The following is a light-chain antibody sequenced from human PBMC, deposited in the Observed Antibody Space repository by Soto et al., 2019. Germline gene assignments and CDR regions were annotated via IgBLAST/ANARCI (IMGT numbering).Light chain of an antibody. CDR3: QQSYNTPYS. V-gene: IGKV1-39*01. CDR1: RGISNY. CDR2: AAS. Sequence: DIQLTQSPSSLSASVGDRVTITCRASRGISNYLNWYQQKPGKAPNLLIYAASALHSGVPSRFSGSGSGTYFTFTISSLQPEDFATYYCQQSYNTPYSFGQGTQVDFK. J-gene: IGKJ2*03.